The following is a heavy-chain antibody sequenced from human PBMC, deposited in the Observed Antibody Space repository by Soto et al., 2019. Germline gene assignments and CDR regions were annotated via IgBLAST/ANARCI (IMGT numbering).Heavy chain of an antibody. CDR3: ARYYYDSSGYYFTARYYYYYGMDV. CDR2: ISAYNGNT. CDR1: GYTFTSYG. D-gene: IGHD3-22*01. J-gene: IGHJ6*02. V-gene: IGHV1-18*01. Sequence: GASVKVSCKASGYTFTSYGISWVRQAPGQGLEWMGWISAYNGNTNYAQKLQGRVTMTTDTSTSTAYMELRSLRSDDTAVYYCARYYYDSSGYYFTARYYYYYGMDVWGQGTTVTVSS.